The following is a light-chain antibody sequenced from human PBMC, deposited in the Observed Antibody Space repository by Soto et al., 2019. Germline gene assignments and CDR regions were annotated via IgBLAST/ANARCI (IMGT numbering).Light chain of an antibody. CDR2: WAS. CDR3: QQYYSTPWT. J-gene: IGKJ1*01. V-gene: IGKV4-1*01. Sequence: DIVLNQPPVSLAVTLRASATITCKSIPGALYSSNNKNYLAWYQQKPGQPPKLLIYWASTRESGVPDRFSGSGSGTDFTLTISSLQAEDVAVYYCQQYYSTPWTFGQGTKVDIK. CDR1: PGALYSSNNKNY.